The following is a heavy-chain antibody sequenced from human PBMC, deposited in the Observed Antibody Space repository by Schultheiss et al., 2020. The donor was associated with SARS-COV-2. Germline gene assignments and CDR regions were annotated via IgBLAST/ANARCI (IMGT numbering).Heavy chain of an antibody. V-gene: IGHV3-23*01. CDR2: ISGSGGST. CDR1: GFTFSGSA. D-gene: IGHD3-10*01. CDR3: ASTPGEVLLWFGELLSY. J-gene: IGHJ4*02. Sequence: GESLKISCAASGFTFSGSAMHWVRQAPGKGLEWVSAISGSGGSTYYADSVKGRFTISRDNSKNTLYLQMNSLRAEDTAVYYCASTPGEVLLWFGELLSYWGQGTLVTVSS.